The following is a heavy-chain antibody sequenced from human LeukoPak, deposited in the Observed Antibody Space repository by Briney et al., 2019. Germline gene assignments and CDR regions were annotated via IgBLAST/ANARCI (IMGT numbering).Heavy chain of an antibody. CDR3: ANSYYYDSSGHYTISNHLDY. Sequence: GRSLRLSCAASGFTFTTYGMHWVRQAPGKGLEWLAVISYDGSHKYYTDSVKGQFTISRDNSRNTLYLQMDSLRAEDTAVYYCANSYYYDSSGHYTISNHLDYWGQGTLVTVSS. V-gene: IGHV3-30*18. CDR1: GFTFTTYG. CDR2: ISYDGSHK. D-gene: IGHD3-22*01. J-gene: IGHJ4*02.